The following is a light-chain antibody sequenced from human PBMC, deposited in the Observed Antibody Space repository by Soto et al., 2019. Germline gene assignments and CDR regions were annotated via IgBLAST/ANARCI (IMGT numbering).Light chain of an antibody. CDR1: QGISSY. J-gene: IGKJ5*01. V-gene: IGKV1-9*01. CDR3: QQRNSYPIT. Sequence: DIQLTQSPCFLSASVGDRVTITCRASQGISSYLAWYQQKPGKAPNLLIHTASTLQSGVPSRFSGSGSGTEFTLTISSLQSEDFATYYCQQRNSYPITFGQGTRLEIK. CDR2: TAS.